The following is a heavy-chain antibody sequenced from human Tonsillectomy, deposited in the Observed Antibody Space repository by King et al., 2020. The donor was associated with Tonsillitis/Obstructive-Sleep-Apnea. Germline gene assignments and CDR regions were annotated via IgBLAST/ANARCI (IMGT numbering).Heavy chain of an antibody. V-gene: IGHV3-7*01. CDR3: AREGGHGMGFDY. Sequence: EVQLVESGGGLVQSGGSLRLSCAASGFTISSYWMSWVRQAPGKGLEWVANIKQDGSEKHYVDSVKGRFTISRDNAKNSLYLQLNSLRAEDTAVYYCAREGGHGMGFDYWGQGTLGTDSS. CDR1: GFTISSYW. CDR2: IKQDGSEK. D-gene: IGHD3-16*01. J-gene: IGHJ4*02.